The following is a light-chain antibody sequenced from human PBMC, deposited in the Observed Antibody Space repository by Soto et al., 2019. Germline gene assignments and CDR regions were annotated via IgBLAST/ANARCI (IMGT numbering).Light chain of an antibody. J-gene: IGLJ2*01. Sequence: QSALTQPASVSGSPGQSIPISCTWTSSDVGGYNYVSWYQQHPGNAPKLIISEVSNRPSGVSARFSGSKSGNTASLTISGLQAEDEADYYCTSYTSAISHVLLGGGTKLTVL. V-gene: IGLV2-14*01. CDR2: EVS. CDR1: SSDVGGYNY. CDR3: TSYTSAISHVL.